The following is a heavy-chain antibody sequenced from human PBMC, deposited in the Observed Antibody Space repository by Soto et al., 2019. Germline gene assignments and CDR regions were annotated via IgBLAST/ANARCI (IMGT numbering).Heavy chain of an antibody. J-gene: IGHJ5*02. CDR3: ARSSXGXXXIXXXXTNWFAP. Sequence: QVRLVQSGAEVKAPGASVTVSCKAPGDTFTSYYMHWVRQAPGHGLEWMGVINPNGGSTRFAQKFQGRVTMTRDTSTSTVYMELRGLTSEDTAVYYCARSSXGXXXIXXXXTNWFAPWGQGTLVTVSS. CDR2: INPNGGST. V-gene: IGHV1-46*01. D-gene: IGHD3-10*01. CDR1: GDTFTSYY.